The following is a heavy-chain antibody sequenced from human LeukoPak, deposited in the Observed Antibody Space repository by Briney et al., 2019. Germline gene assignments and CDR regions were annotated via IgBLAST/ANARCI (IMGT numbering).Heavy chain of an antibody. CDR1: GYTFTGYY. CDR3: ARSAEGYYYDSSGYYWY. Sequence: ASVKVSCKASGYTFTGYYMHWVRQAPGQGLEWMGWINPNSGGTNYAQKFQGRVTMTRDTSISTAYMELSRLRSDDTAVYYCARSAEGYYYDSSGYYWYWGQGTLVTVSS. D-gene: IGHD3-22*01. V-gene: IGHV1-2*02. J-gene: IGHJ4*02. CDR2: INPNSGGT.